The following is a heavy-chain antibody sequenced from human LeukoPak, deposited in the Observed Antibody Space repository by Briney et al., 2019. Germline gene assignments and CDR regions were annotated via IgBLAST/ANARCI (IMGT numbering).Heavy chain of an antibody. CDR1: GFTFCKFR. D-gene: IGHD3-10*02. CDR2: IKQDGSEI. CDR3: AGLGITMSGGV. Sequence: GGSLRLSCAAAGFTFCKFRMSGVRQAPGKGRGWVANIKQDGSEIYYMDSVKGRFTNSRDNAKNSLYLQMNSLRAEDNAAYYCAGLGITMSGGVWGKGPTVTISP. V-gene: IGHV3-7*01. J-gene: IGHJ6*04.